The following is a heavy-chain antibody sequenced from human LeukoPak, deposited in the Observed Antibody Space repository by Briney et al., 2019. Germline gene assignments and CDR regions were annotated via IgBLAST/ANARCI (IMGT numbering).Heavy chain of an antibody. D-gene: IGHD1-7*01. CDR3: ARIRQRGTKYYFGY. CDR2: VKQDGSEK. CDR1: GFTFSSYW. V-gene: IGHV3-7*01. Sequence: GGSLRLSCAASGFTFSSYWMSWVRQAPGKGLEWVANVKQDGSEKYYVDSVKGRFTISRDNAKNSLYLQMSSLRAEDTAVYYCARIRQRGTKYYFGYWGQGTLVTVSS. J-gene: IGHJ4*02.